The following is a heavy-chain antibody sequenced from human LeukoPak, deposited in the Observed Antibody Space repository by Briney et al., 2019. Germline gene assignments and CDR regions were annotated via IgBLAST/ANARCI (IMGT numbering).Heavy chain of an antibody. D-gene: IGHD6-19*01. CDR3: SRTRRGQIGWTNDY. V-gene: IGHV2-5*02. Sequence: SGPTLVKPTQTLTLTCTFSGFSLTTSGVGAGWIRQPPGKALEWLALMYWDDDKRYSPSLKSRVTITKDTSKNQVVLTMTNMDPVDTATYYCSRTRRGQIGWTNDYWGQGTLVTVSS. CDR1: GFSLTTSGVG. CDR2: MYWDDDK. J-gene: IGHJ4*02.